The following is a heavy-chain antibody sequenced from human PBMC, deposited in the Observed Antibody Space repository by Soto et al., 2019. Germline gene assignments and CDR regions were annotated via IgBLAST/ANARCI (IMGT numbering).Heavy chain of an antibody. V-gene: IGHV4-59*01. Sequence: SETLSLTCTVSGGSISSYYWSWIRQPPGKGLEWIGYIYYSGSTNYNPSLKSRVTISVDTSKNQFSLKLTSVTAADTAVYYCARGAAAAGKASYYYYGMDVWGKGTTVTVST. D-gene: IGHD6-13*01. CDR2: IYYSGST. CDR3: ARGAAAAGKASYYYYGMDV. J-gene: IGHJ6*04. CDR1: GGSISSYY.